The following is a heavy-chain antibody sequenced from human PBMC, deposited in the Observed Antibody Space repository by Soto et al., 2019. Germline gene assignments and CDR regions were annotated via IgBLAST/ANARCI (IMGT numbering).Heavy chain of an antibody. J-gene: IGHJ6*02. CDR3: ARTSRRITFGGVIVPYGMDV. D-gene: IGHD3-16*02. CDR1: GGTFSSYA. CDR2: IIPIFGTA. V-gene: IGHV1-69*01. Sequence: SVKVSCKASGGTFSSYAISWVRQAPGQGLEWMGGIIPIFGTANYAQKFQGRVTITADESTSTAYMELSSLRSEDTAVYYCARTSRRITFGGVIVPYGMDVWGQGATVTVSS.